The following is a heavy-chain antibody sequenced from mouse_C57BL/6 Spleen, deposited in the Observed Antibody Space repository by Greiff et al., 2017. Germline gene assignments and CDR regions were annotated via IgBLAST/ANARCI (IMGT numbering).Heavy chain of an antibody. J-gene: IGHJ4*01. V-gene: IGHV1-19*01. CDR3: ARRSLHYYGSSYDAMDY. Sequence: EVQVVESGPVLVKPGASVKMSCKASGYTFTDYYMNWVKQSHGKSLEWIGVINPYNGGTSYNQKFKGKATLTVDKSSSTAYMELNSLTSEDSAVYYCARRSLHYYGSSYDAMDYWGQGTSVTVSS. CDR1: GYTFTDYY. D-gene: IGHD1-1*01. CDR2: INPYNGGT.